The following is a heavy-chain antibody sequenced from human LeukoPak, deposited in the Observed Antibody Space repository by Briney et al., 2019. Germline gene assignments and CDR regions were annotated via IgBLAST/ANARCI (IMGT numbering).Heavy chain of an antibody. CDR1: GLTFSNYG. Sequence: GRSLRLSCAASGLTFSNYGMHRVSQAPSKGLEWVAVISSDGNTKYYADSVKGRFTFSRDNSRNTLYLQMNSLRAEDTAIFYCAKEGSSGFIDSWGQGTLVTVSS. CDR3: AKEGSSGFIDS. V-gene: IGHV3-30*18. CDR2: ISSDGNTK. D-gene: IGHD6-19*01. J-gene: IGHJ4*02.